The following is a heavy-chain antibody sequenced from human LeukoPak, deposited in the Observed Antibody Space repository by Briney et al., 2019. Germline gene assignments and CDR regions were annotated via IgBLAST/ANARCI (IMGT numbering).Heavy chain of an antibody. V-gene: IGHV3-30*04. CDR3: ARDLYDSSGYYYEDYYYYGMDV. Sequence: GGSLRLSCAASGFTFSSYAMHWVRQAPGKGLEWVAVISYDESNKYYADSVKGRFTISRDNSKNTLYLQMNSLRAEDTAVYYCARDLYDSSGYYYEDYYYYGMDVWGQGTTVTVSS. CDR1: GFTFSSYA. CDR2: ISYDESNK. J-gene: IGHJ6*02. D-gene: IGHD3-22*01.